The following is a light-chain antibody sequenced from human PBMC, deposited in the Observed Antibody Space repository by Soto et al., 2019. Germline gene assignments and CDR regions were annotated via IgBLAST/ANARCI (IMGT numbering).Light chain of an antibody. CDR3: QQYNNWPPNYT. V-gene: IGKV3-15*01. CDR2: GAS. CDR1: QSVSSN. J-gene: IGKJ2*01. Sequence: EIVMTQSPATLSKSPGERVTLSCRASQSVSSNLAWYQQKPGQAPRLLIYGASTRATGIPARFSGSGSGTEFTLTISSLQSEDFAVYYCQQYNNWPPNYTFGQGTKLEIK.